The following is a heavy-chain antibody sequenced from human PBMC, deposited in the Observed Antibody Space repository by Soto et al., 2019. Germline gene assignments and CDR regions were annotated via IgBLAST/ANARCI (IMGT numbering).Heavy chain of an antibody. D-gene: IGHD6-13*01. CDR1: GDSVSSNSAA. V-gene: IGHV6-1*01. Sequence: SQTLSLTCAISGDSVSSNSAAWNWIRQSPSRGLEWLGRTYYRSKWYNDYAVSAKSRITINPDTSKNQFSLQLNSVTPEDTAVYYCARDRLYSSSWAPYYFDYWGQGTLVTVSS. CDR3: ARDRLYSSSWAPYYFDY. J-gene: IGHJ4*02. CDR2: TYYRSKWYN.